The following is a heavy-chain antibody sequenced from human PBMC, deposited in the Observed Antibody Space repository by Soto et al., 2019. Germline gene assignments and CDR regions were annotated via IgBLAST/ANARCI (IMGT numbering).Heavy chain of an antibody. CDR2: ISYDGSNK. CDR1: GFTFSSYA. D-gene: IGHD6-13*01. V-gene: IGHV3-30-3*01. Sequence: QVQLVESGGGVVQPGRSLRLSCAASGFTFSSYAMHWVSQAPGKGLEWVAVISYDGSNKYYADSVKGRFTISRDNSKNTLYLQMNSLRAEDTAVYYCARDPFEGSSWNTHFDYWGQGTLVTVSS. CDR3: ARDPFEGSSWNTHFDY. J-gene: IGHJ4*02.